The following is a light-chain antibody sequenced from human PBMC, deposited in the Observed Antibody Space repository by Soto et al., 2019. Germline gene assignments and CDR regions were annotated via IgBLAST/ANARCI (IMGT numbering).Light chain of an antibody. Sequence: EIVMTQSPATLSVSPGERATLSCRASQSVSSDLAWYQQKPGQAPRLLIYGASTRATAIPARFSGSGSGTXXXLTXXXXXXXDFAVYYCQQYNYWWTFGQGTTVEIK. V-gene: IGKV3-15*01. CDR1: QSVSSD. J-gene: IGKJ1*01. CDR3: QQYNYWWT. CDR2: GAS.